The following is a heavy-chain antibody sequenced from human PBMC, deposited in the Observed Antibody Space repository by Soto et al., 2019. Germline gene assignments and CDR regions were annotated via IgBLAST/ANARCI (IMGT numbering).Heavy chain of an antibody. CDR3: ARGASYYDILTGPHSYGMDV. D-gene: IGHD3-9*01. CDR2: TYYRSKWYN. CDR1: GDSVSSNSAA. V-gene: IGHV6-1*01. J-gene: IGHJ6*02. Sequence: PSQTLSLTCAISGDSVSSNSAAWNWIRQSPSRGLEWLGRTYYRSKWYNDYAVSVKSRITINPDTSKNQFSLQLNSVTPEDTAVYYCARGASYYDILTGPHSYGMDVLGQGTTVTV.